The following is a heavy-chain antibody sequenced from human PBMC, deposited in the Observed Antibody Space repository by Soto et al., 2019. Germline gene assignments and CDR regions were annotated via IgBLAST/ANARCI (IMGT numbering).Heavy chain of an antibody. J-gene: IGHJ4*02. CDR3: ARHVYGYYDSSGYTNIDY. CDR2: IYYSGST. D-gene: IGHD3-22*01. Sequence: SETLSLTCTVSGGSISSSSYFWGWIRQPPGKGLEWIGSIYYSGSTYCNPSLKSRVTISVDTSKNQFSLKLSSVTAADTAVYYCARHVYGYYDSSGYTNIDYRGQGTLVTVSS. CDR1: GGSISSSSYF. V-gene: IGHV4-39*01.